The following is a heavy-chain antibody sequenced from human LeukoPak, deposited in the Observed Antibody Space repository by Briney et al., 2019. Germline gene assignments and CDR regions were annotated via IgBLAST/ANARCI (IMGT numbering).Heavy chain of an antibody. CDR3: ARGLQKGPGYRCSLDY. CDR2: INHSGST. CDR1: GGSFSGYY. J-gene: IGHJ4*02. D-gene: IGHD6-13*01. Sequence: SETLSLTCAAYGGSFSGYYWSWIRQPPGKGLEWIGEINHSGSTNYNPSLKSRVTISVDTSKNQFSLKLSSVTAADTAVYYCARGLQKGPGYRCSLDYWGQGTLVTVSS. V-gene: IGHV4-34*01.